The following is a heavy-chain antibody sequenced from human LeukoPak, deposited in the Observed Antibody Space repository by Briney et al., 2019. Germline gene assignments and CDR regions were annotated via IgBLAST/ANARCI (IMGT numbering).Heavy chain of an antibody. CDR3: TRPDYYRGAGSYGGDY. J-gene: IGHJ4*02. V-gene: IGHV3-30*02. CDR1: GFTFSSYD. D-gene: IGHD3-10*01. Sequence: GGSLRLSCAASGFTFSSYDIHWVRQAPGKGLEWVAFIRYDGSNKYYADSVKGRFTISRDNSKNTLYLQMNSLRAEDTAIYYCTRPDYYRGAGSYGGDYWGQGTLVTVSS. CDR2: IRYDGSNK.